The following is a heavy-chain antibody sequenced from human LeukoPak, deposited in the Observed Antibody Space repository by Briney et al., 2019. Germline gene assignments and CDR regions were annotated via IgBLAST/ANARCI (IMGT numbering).Heavy chain of an antibody. CDR2: IYYSGST. Sequence: SETLSLTCTVSGGSISSYYWSWIRQPPGKGLEWIGYIYYSGSTNYNPSLKSRATISVDTSKNQFSLKLSSVTAADTAVYYCARHAGFIAAAAIDYWGQGTLVTVSS. J-gene: IGHJ4*02. V-gene: IGHV4-59*08. D-gene: IGHD6-13*01. CDR3: ARHAGFIAAAAIDY. CDR1: GGSISSYY.